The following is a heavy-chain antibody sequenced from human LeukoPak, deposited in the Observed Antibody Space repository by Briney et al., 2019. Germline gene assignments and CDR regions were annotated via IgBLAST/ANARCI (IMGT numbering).Heavy chain of an antibody. V-gene: IGHV4-34*01. D-gene: IGHD3-9*01. J-gene: IGHJ4*02. CDR3: ARERPSYYDILTGYYPRSLPYYFDY. Sequence: SETLSLPCAVYGGSFSGYYWSWIRQPPGKGLEWIGEINHSGSTNYNPSLKSRVTISVDTSKNQFSLKLSSVTAADTAVYYCARERPSYYDILTGYYPRSLPYYFDYWGQGTLVTVSS. CDR2: INHSGST. CDR1: GGSFSGYY.